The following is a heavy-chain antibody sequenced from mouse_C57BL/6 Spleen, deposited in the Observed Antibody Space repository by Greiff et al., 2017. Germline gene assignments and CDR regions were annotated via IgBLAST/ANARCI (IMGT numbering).Heavy chain of an antibody. D-gene: IGHD1-1*01. CDR3: ARASYYGSSFWYFDV. CDR2: INPSTGGT. CDR1: GYSFTGYY. Sequence: VQLKQSGPELVKPGASVKISCKASGYSFTGYYMNWVKQSPDKSLEWIGEINPSTGGTTYNQKFKAKATLTVDKSSSTAYMQLNRLTSEDSAVYYGARASYYGSSFWYFDVWGTGTTVTVSS. J-gene: IGHJ1*03. V-gene: IGHV1-42*01.